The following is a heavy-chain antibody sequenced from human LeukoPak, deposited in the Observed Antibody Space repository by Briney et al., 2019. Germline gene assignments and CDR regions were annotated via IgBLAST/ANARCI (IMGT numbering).Heavy chain of an antibody. D-gene: IGHD2-21*01. V-gene: IGHV3-74*03. CDR1: GFTFSNHW. Sequence: GGSLRLSCAASGFTFSNHWMHWVRQAPGKGLVWVSRIDEGGSNAMYADSAKGRFSITRDNAKNTVNLQMNSLRAEDTGVYYCIRDEALWRLDYWGQGTLVTVSS. CDR3: IRDEALWRLDY. CDR2: IDEGGSNA. J-gene: IGHJ4*02.